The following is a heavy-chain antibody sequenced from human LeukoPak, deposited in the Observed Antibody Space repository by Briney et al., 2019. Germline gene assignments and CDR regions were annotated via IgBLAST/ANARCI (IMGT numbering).Heavy chain of an antibody. CDR2: IWYDGSNK. J-gene: IGHJ4*02. V-gene: IGHV3-33*01. CDR3: AREGYSYGPKFDFDY. CDR1: GFTFSSYG. Sequence: GRSLRLSCAASGFTFSSYGMHWVRQAPGKGLEWVAVIWYDGSNKYYADSVKGRFTISRDNSENTLYLQMNSLRAEDTAVYYCAREGYSYGPKFDFDYWGQGTLVTVSS. D-gene: IGHD5-18*01.